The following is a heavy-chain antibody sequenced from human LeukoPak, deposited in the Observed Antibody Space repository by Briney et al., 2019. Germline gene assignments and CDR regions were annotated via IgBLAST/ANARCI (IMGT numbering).Heavy chain of an antibody. D-gene: IGHD2-15*01. Sequence: NASETLSLTCAVYGGPFSGYWSWIRQPPGEGLEWIGEIYHGGSTKYNPSLKSRATISVDTSKNQFSLNLNSVTAADTAVYYCARHGGFDFQYWGQGALVTVSS. J-gene: IGHJ1*01. CDR1: GGPFSGY. CDR3: ARHGGFDFQY. V-gene: IGHV4-34*01. CDR2: IYHGGST.